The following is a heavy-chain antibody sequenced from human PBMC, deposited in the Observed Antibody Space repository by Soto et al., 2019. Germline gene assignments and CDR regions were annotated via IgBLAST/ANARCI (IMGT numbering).Heavy chain of an antibody. CDR3: AREYYDPLAGWYFDP. J-gene: IGHJ5*02. Sequence: QIHLVQSGADVKKPGASVTISCQTSGYSFTEFGLHWVRQAPGHRLEWLGWVNTGNGDTRYPQNLQGRITITRDTAATTAYMQLTSLRSEDTAVYYCAREYYDPLAGWYFDPWGQGNVMTVSS. V-gene: IGHV1-3*04. CDR1: GYSFTEFG. D-gene: IGHD3-9*01. CDR2: VNTGNGDT.